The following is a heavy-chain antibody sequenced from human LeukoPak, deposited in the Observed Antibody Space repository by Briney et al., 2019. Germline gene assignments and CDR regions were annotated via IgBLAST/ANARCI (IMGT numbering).Heavy chain of an antibody. CDR1: GFTFSSDG. V-gene: IGHV3-30*03. Sequence: GGSLTLSCAASGFTFSSDGMGWVRQAPGKGLEWVAVISYDGSNKYYADSVKGRFTISRDNDKNSLYLQMNSLRAEETAVYYCARGGNPYFDSWGQGTLVTVSS. D-gene: IGHD4-23*01. CDR3: ARGGNPYFDS. CDR2: ISYDGSNK. J-gene: IGHJ4*02.